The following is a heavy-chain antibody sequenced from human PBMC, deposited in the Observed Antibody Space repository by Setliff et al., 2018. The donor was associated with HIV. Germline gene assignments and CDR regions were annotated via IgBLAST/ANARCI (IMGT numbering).Heavy chain of an antibody. CDR1: GYTFTSYG. CDR3: ATAGEMATIGYSYYYMGV. V-gene: IGHV1-18*01. D-gene: IGHD3-10*01. Sequence: ASVKVSCKASGYTFTSYGISWVRQAPGQGLEWMGWISGYNGNTKYAQRFQGRVAMTTETSTSTAYMEMRSLRSDDTAVYYCATAGEMATIGYSYYYMGVWGKGTTVTVSS. J-gene: IGHJ6*03. CDR2: ISGYNGNT.